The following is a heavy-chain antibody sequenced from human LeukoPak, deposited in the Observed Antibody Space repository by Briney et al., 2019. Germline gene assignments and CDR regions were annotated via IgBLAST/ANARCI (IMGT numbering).Heavy chain of an antibody. D-gene: IGHD2-15*01. CDR1: GYTFTSYG. J-gene: IGHJ4*02. CDR2: ISAYNGNT. Sequence: VASVKVSCKASGYTFTSYGISWVRQAPGQGLEWMGWISAYNGNTNYAQKFQGRVTMTEDTSTDTAYMELSSLRSEDTAVYYCATCHLSSFIWGCSGGNYWGQGTLVTVSS. CDR3: ATCHLSSFIWGCSGGNY. V-gene: IGHV1-18*01.